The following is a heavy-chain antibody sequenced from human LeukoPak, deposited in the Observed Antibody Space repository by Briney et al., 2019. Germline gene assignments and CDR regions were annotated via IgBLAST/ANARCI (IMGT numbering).Heavy chain of an antibody. V-gene: IGHV3-23*01. CDR1: GGSFSGYY. J-gene: IGHJ6*02. CDR2: ISGNGDDT. D-gene: IGHD6-13*01. Sequence: PSETLSLTCAVYGGSFSGYYWSWIRQPPGKGLEWVSSISGNGDDTYHADSVKGRFTVSRDNSKSTLYLQMNSLRAEDTAVFYCARTIAQYTNSWLYYYYGMDVWGQGTTVTVSS. CDR3: ARTIAQYTNSWLYYYYGMDV.